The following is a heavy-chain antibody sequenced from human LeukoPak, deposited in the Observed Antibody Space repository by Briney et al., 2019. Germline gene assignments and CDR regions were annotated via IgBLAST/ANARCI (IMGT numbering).Heavy chain of an antibody. D-gene: IGHD3-10*01. V-gene: IGHV3-30*03. Sequence: ALRLSCAASGFTFSSYGMHWVRQAPDKGLEWVAVISYDGSNKYYADSVKGRFTISRDNSKNTLYLQMNSLRAEDTAVYYCARGFRRYYGSGSYSYYFDYWGQGTLVTVSS. CDR2: ISYDGSNK. J-gene: IGHJ4*02. CDR3: ARGFRRYYGSGSYSYYFDY. CDR1: GFTFSSYG.